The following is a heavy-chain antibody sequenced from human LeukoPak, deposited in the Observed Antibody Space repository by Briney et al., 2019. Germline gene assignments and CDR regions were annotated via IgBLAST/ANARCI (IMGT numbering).Heavy chain of an antibody. CDR2: ISGSGDST. D-gene: IGHD6-19*01. Sequence: GGSLRLSCAASGFTFSSYAMNWVRQAPGKGLEWVSAISGSGDSTYSADSVKGRFTISRDNSKNTLYLQMNSLRAEDTAVYYCAKVPGSGWYSALGYWGQGTLVTVSS. J-gene: IGHJ4*02. CDR3: AKVPGSGWYSALGY. V-gene: IGHV3-23*01. CDR1: GFTFSSYA.